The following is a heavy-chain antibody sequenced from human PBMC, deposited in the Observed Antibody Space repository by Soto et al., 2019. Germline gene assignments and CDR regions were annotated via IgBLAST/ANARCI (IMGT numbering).Heavy chain of an antibody. V-gene: IGHV4-61*01. D-gene: IGHD6-19*01. CDR1: GGSVSSGRYY. CDR3: ASEDSSGWLYNWFDP. CDR2: IYYSGST. J-gene: IGHJ5*02. Sequence: SEHLSITCTVPGGSVSSGRYYWSWIRQPPGKGLEWIGYIYYSGSTNYNPSLKSRVTISVDTSKNQFSLKLSSVTAADTAVYYCASEDSSGWLYNWFDPWGQGTLVTVS.